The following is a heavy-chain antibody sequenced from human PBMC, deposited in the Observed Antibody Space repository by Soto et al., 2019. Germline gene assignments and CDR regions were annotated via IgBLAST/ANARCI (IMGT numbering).Heavy chain of an antibody. CDR1: GFSLSTSGVG. CDR2: IYWDDDK. J-gene: IGHJ4*02. D-gene: IGHD1-26*01. CDR3: AHRPSGSSPGDY. V-gene: IGHV2-5*02. Sequence: QITLKESGPTLVKPTQTLTLTCTFSGFSLSTSGVGVGWIRQPPGKALEWLALIYWDDDKRYSPSLKTRLSITKDYSNKQVVLTVTNMHPVDTATYYCAHRPSGSSPGDYWGQGTLVIVSS.